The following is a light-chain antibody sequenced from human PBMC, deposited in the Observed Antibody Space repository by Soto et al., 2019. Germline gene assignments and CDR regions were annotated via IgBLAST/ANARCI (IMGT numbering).Light chain of an antibody. CDR3: QSYDSSLSGGV. CDR2: GNS. CDR1: SSNIGAGYD. V-gene: IGLV1-40*01. J-gene: IGLJ3*02. Sequence: QSVLTQPPSVSGAPGQRVTISCTGSSSNIGAGYDVHWYQQLPGTAPKLLIYGNSNRPSGVPDRFSGSKSGPSASLAITGLQAEDEADYYCQSYDSSLSGGVFGGGTTLTVL.